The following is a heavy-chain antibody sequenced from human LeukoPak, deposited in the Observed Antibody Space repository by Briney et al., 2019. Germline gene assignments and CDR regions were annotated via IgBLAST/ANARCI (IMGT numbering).Heavy chain of an antibody. V-gene: IGHV3-48*04. CDR1: GFTFSSYS. CDR3: ARVDSSGSAPDY. J-gene: IGHJ4*02. CDR2: ISSSGSTI. Sequence: PGGSLRLSCAASGFTFSSYSMNWVRQAPGKGLEWVSYISSSGSTIYYADSVKGRFTISRDNAKNSLYLQMNSLRAEDTAVYYCARVDSSGSAPDYWGQGTLVTVSS. D-gene: IGHD3-22*01.